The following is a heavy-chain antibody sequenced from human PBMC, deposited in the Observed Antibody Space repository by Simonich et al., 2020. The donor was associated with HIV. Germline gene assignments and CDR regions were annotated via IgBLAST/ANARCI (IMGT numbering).Heavy chain of an antibody. V-gene: IGHV3-7*01. CDR3: ARGWDGSSSSLDDY. Sequence: EVQLVESGGGLVQPGGSLRLSCAASGFTFSSYWMTWVRRAPGKGREWVANIKQDGSGKYYGASVKGRFTISRDNAKNSLYLQMNTLRAEDTAVYYCARGWDGSSSSLDDYWGQGTLVTVSS. D-gene: IGHD3-3*01. CDR1: GFTFSSYW. J-gene: IGHJ4*02. CDR2: IKQDGSGK.